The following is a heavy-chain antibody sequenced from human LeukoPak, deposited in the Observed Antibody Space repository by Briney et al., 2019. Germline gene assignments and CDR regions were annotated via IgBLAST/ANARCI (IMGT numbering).Heavy chain of an antibody. CDR3: ARSQYCSGGSCYKVIWYFAL. Sequence: SETLSLTCAVYGGSFSGYYWSWIRQPAGKGLEWIGRIYTSGSTNYNPSLKSRVTMSVDTSKNQFSLKLSSVTAADTAVYYCARSQYCSGGSCYKVIWYFALWGRGTLVTVSS. J-gene: IGHJ2*01. D-gene: IGHD2-15*01. CDR1: GGSFSGYY. V-gene: IGHV4-59*10. CDR2: IYTSGST.